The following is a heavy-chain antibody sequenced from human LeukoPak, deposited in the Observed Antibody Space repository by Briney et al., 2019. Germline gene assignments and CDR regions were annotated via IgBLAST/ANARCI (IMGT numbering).Heavy chain of an antibody. CDR2: ISDDETGT. V-gene: IGHV3-23*01. D-gene: IGHD3-22*01. J-gene: IGHJ4*02. CDR3: AKRDSSGSYPYYLDF. Sequence: SGGSLTLSCVASGFTFSTHSMSWVRLAPGKGLEWVSTISDDETGTYYADSVKGRFTISRDNSKDTLYLQMNSLRVEDTATYYCAKRDSSGSYPYYLDFWGQGTLVTVSS. CDR1: GFTFSTHS.